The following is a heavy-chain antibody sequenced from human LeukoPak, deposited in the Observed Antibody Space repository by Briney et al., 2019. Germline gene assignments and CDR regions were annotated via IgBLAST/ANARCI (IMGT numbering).Heavy chain of an antibody. D-gene: IGHD4-11*01. J-gene: IGHJ4*02. Sequence: GGSLRLSCAASGFSFSRHWMTWVRQAPGKGLEWVANMKHDGSEKYYVDSVKGRFTISRDNAKNSLYLQMNSLRAEDTAVYYCARDEDSRNYNHWGQGTLVTVSS. CDR2: MKHDGSEK. V-gene: IGHV3-7*04. CDR1: GFSFSRHW. CDR3: ARDEDSRNYNH.